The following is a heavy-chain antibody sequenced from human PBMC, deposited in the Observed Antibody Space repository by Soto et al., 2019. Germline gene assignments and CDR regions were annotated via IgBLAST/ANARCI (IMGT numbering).Heavy chain of an antibody. J-gene: IGHJ6*02. Sequence: QVQLVQSGDEVRKPGSSVKVSCKASGYIFVNYGIAWVRQAPGQGLGWMGWISPYSGNTHNASKVQGRLTMTTDTSTSTAYMDLGSLTSDETAVYYCAMLDNYVTPTPQDVWGQGTTVTVSS. V-gene: IGHV1-18*01. CDR3: AMLDNYVTPTPQDV. CDR2: ISPYSGNT. D-gene: IGHD3-16*01. CDR1: GYIFVNYG.